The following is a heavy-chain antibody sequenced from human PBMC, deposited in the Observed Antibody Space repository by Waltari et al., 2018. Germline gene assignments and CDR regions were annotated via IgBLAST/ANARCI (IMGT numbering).Heavy chain of an antibody. CDR2: ISVSGAST. CDR3: AKDAGAHFDY. Sequence: EVQLLESGGGLVQPGGSMRLSWAASGFTFSSYAMSWVRQAPGKGLEWVAGISVSGASTYYADSVKGRFSISRDNSKKTLYLQMNSLRAEDTAVYHCAKDAGAHFDYWGQGTLVTVSS. J-gene: IGHJ4*02. CDR1: GFTFSSYA. V-gene: IGHV3-23*01. D-gene: IGHD7-27*01.